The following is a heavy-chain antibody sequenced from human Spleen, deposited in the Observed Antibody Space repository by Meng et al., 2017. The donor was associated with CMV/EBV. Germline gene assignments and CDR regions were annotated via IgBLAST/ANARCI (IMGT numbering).Heavy chain of an antibody. CDR1: GGSFSAYH. Sequence: SETLSLTCAVYGGSFSAYHWSWIRQPPGKGLEWIGEINHSGNTNYNPALKSRVTISLDTSNNQFSLKLSSVTAADTAIYYCASAPGGKTLDAFDMWGQGTMVTVSS. D-gene: IGHD3-16*01. V-gene: IGHV4-34*01. CDR2: INHSGNT. CDR3: ASAPGGKTLDAFDM. J-gene: IGHJ3*02.